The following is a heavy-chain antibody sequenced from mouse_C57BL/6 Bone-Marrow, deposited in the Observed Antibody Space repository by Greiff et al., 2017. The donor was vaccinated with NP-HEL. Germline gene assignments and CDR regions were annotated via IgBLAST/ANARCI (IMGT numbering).Heavy chain of an antibody. V-gene: IGHV1-59*01. CDR1: GYTFTSYW. CDR3: ARVGYDYDEDAMDY. CDR2: IDPSDSYT. J-gene: IGHJ4*01. D-gene: IGHD2-4*01. Sequence: QVQLQQPGAELVRPGTSVKLSCKASGYTFTSYWMHWVKQRPGQGLEWIGVIDPSDSYTNYNQKFKGKATLTVDTSSSTAYMQLRSLTSEDSAVYYCARVGYDYDEDAMDYWGQGTSVTVSS.